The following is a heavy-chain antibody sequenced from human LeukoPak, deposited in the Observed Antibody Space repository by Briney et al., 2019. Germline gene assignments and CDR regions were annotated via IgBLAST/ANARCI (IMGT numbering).Heavy chain of an antibody. CDR2: ISSSSNYR. J-gene: IGHJ4*02. D-gene: IGHD3-22*01. V-gene: IGHV3-21*01. Sequence: GGSLRLSCAASGFTFSSYSMNWVRQAPGKGLEWVSSISSSSNYRYYADSVKGRFTISRDNAKNSLYLQLSSLRAEDTAVYYCARDSYYYDSSGPQGWGQGTLVTVSS. CDR3: ARDSYYYDSSGPQG. CDR1: GFTFSSYS.